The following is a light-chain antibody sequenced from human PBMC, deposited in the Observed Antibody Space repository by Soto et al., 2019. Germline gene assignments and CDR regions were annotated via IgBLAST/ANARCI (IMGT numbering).Light chain of an antibody. CDR3: QQRTDRPPWT. J-gene: IGKJ1*01. Sequence: EIVLTQSPATLSLSPGERATLSCRASQSIGLAIAWYQHKPGQAPRLLIFDASQRATGIPARFRGSGSGTDFTLSISSLEPEDFAVYYCQQRTDRPPWTFGQGTTV. V-gene: IGKV3-11*01. CDR1: QSIGLA. CDR2: DAS.